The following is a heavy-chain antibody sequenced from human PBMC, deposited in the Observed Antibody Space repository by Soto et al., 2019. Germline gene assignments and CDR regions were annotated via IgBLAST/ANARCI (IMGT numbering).Heavy chain of an antibody. J-gene: IGHJ3*02. D-gene: IGHD4-17*01. CDR3: ARDQVGDGDYVGEGDDAFDI. CDR1: GGSISSYY. CDR2: IYYSGST. Sequence: KTSETLSLTCTVSGGSISSYYWSWIRQPPGKGLEWIGYIYYSGSTNYNPSLKSRVTISVDTSKNQFSLKLSSVTAADTAVYYCARDQVGDGDYVGEGDDAFDIWGQGTMVTVSS. V-gene: IGHV4-59*01.